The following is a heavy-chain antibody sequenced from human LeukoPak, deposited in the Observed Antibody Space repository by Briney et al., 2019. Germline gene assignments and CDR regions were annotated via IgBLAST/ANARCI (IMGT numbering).Heavy chain of an antibody. J-gene: IGHJ5*02. Sequence: SETLSLTCTVSGYSISSGYYWGWIRQPPGKGLEWIGYICYSGSTKYNPSLKSRVTISVDTSKNQFSLKLSSVTAADTAVYYCARGPGDFDPWGQGTLVTVSS. CDR1: GYSISSGYY. CDR3: ARGPGDFDP. D-gene: IGHD3-16*01. CDR2: ICYSGST. V-gene: IGHV4-38-2*02.